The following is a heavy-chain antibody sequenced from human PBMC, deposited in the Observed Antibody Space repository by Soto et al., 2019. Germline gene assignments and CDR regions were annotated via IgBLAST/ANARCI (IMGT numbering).Heavy chain of an antibody. CDR1: GGSISSSSYC. V-gene: IGHV4-39*01. CDR3: ARQKITIFGVVIIRSGSGLYGMDV. D-gene: IGHD3-3*01. CDR2: IYYSGST. Sequence: SETLSLTCTVSGGSISSSSYCWGWIRQPPGKGLEWIGSIYYSGSTYYNPSLKSRVTISVDTSKNQFSLKLSSVTAADTAVYYCARQKITIFGVVIIRSGSGLYGMDVWGQGTTVTVSS. J-gene: IGHJ6*02.